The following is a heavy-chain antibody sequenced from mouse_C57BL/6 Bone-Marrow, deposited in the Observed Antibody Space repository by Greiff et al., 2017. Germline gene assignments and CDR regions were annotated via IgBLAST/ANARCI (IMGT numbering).Heavy chain of an antibody. Sequence: QVQLQQSGPELVKPGASVKLSCKASGYTFTSYDINWVKPRPGQGLEWIGWSYPRDGSTKYNEKFKGKATLTVDTSSSTAYMELHSLTYEDSAVYFCARYYYGRSWYFDVWGTGTTVTVSS. CDR2: SYPRDGST. V-gene: IGHV1-85*01. CDR1: GYTFTSYD. CDR3: ARYYYGRSWYFDV. D-gene: IGHD1-1*01. J-gene: IGHJ1*03.